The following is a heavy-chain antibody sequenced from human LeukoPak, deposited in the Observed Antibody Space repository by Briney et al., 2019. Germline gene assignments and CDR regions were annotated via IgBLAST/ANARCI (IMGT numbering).Heavy chain of an antibody. CDR1: GYSFTSYW. CDR3: ARNTYYYDSSGYRILFDY. D-gene: IGHD3-22*01. Sequence: GESLKISCKGSGYSFTSYWIVWVRQMPGKGLEWMGIIYPGDSDTRYSPSFQGQVTISADKSISTAYLQWSSLKASDTAMYYCARNTYYYDSSGYRILFDYWGQGTLVTVSS. J-gene: IGHJ4*02. V-gene: IGHV5-51*01. CDR2: IYPGDSDT.